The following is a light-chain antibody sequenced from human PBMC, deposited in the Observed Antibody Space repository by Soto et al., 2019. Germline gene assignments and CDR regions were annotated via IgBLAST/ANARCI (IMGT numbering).Light chain of an antibody. J-gene: IGKJ4*01. Sequence: EIVLTQSPATLSLSPGERATLSWSASESVSTFLAWYQHKPGQAPRLLIYDASNRATGIPARFSGSASGTDFTLTISSLEPEDFAVYYCQQRSSWPLTFGGGTKVDIK. V-gene: IGKV3-11*01. CDR1: ESVSTF. CDR3: QQRSSWPLT. CDR2: DAS.